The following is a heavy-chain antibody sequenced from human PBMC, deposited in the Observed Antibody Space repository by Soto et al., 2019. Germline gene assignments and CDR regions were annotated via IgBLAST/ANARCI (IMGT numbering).Heavy chain of an antibody. Sequence: GSLRLSCAASGLTFSSYGMHWVRQAPGKGLEWVAVISYDGSNKYYADSVKGRFTISRDNSKNTLYLQMNSLRAEDTAVYYCAKGRMVRGVIMYFDYWGQGTLVTVSS. J-gene: IGHJ4*02. CDR1: GLTFSSYG. CDR2: ISYDGSNK. V-gene: IGHV3-30*18. CDR3: AKGRMVRGVIMYFDY. D-gene: IGHD3-10*01.